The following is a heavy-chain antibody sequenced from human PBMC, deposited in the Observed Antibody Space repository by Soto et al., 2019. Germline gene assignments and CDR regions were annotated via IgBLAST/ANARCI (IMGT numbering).Heavy chain of an antibody. CDR3: ARHSTRTPLSSSQVRGAFDI. V-gene: IGHV4-39*01. Sequence: ETLSLTCTVSGGSISSSSYYWGWIRQPPGKGLEWIGSIYYSGSTYYNPSLKSRVTISVDTSKNQFSLKLSSVTAADTAVYYCARHSTRTPLSSSQVRGAFDIWGQGTMVTVSS. D-gene: IGHD6-13*01. CDR1: GGSISSSSYY. CDR2: IYYSGST. J-gene: IGHJ3*02.